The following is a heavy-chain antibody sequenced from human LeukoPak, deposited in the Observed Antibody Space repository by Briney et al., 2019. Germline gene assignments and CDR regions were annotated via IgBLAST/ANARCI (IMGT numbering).Heavy chain of an antibody. CDR2: IKQDGSEK. Sequence: GGSLRLSCAASGFTCTSYWMSWVRQAPGKGLEWVANIKQDGSEKYYVDSVKGRFTISRDNAKNSLYLQMNSLRAEDTAIYYCARGDERLLWFKVWGQGTLVTVSS. CDR3: ARGDERLLWFKV. CDR1: GFTCTSYW. J-gene: IGHJ4*02. D-gene: IGHD3-10*01. V-gene: IGHV3-7*05.